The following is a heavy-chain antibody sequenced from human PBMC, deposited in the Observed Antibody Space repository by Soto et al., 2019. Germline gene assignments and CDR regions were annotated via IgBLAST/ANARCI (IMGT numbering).Heavy chain of an antibody. Sequence: GGSLRLSCAASGFTFSSYAMSWVRQAPGKGLEWVSAISGSGGSTYYADSVKGRFTISRDNSKNTLYLQMNSLRAEDTAVYYCAKDLVRIRMAAAGTGDDYWGQGTLVTVSS. J-gene: IGHJ4*02. CDR2: ISGSGGST. V-gene: IGHV3-23*01. CDR3: AKDLVRIRMAAAGTGDDY. D-gene: IGHD6-13*01. CDR1: GFTFSSYA.